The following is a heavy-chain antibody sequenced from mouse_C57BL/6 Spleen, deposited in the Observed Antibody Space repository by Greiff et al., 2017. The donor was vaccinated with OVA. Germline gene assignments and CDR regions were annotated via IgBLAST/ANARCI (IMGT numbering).Heavy chain of an antibody. CDR3: ARETIYYGNYGYLDY. CDR2: IYPSDGNT. Sequence: VQLQQPGAELARPGASVKLSCKASGYTFTSYGISWVKQRPGQGLEWIGEIYPSDGNTYYNEKFKGKATLTADKSSSTAYMELSSLTSEDSAVYYCARETIYYGNYGYLDYWGTGTTVTVSS. V-gene: IGHV1-81*01. CDR1: GYTFTSYG. D-gene: IGHD2-1*01. J-gene: IGHJ1*03.